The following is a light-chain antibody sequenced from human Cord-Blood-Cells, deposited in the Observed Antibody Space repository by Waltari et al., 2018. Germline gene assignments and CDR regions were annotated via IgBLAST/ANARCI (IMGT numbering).Light chain of an antibody. CDR1: QSVSSN. J-gene: IGKJ4*01. V-gene: IGKV3-15*01. Sequence: IVMTQSPATLSVSPGERATLSCRASQSVSSNLAWYQQKPGQAPRLLIYGASTRATGIPARFSGSGSGTEFTLNISSLQSEDFAVYYCQQYNNWPLTFGGGTKVEIK. CDR2: GAS. CDR3: QQYNNWPLT.